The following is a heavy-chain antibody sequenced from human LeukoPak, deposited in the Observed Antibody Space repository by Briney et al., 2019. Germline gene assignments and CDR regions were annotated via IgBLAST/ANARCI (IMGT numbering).Heavy chain of an antibody. Sequence: GGSLRLSCVASGFTFSSYAMSWVRQTPEKGLEWVSGIINSGGSTYYRDSVKGRFTISRDNSRNTLYLQMNSLRAEDTAVYYCARAVYYYGTSGYYYFDYWGQGALVTVSS. V-gene: IGHV3-23*01. J-gene: IGHJ4*02. CDR3: ARAVYYYGTSGYYYFDY. CDR2: IINSGGST. CDR1: GFTFSSYA. D-gene: IGHD3-22*01.